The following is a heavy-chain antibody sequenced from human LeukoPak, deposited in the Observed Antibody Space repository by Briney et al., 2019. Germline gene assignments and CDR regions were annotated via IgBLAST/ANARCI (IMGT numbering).Heavy chain of an antibody. CDR3: AKDRLWFGELLSPPFDY. CDR2: ISSSGSTI. J-gene: IGHJ4*02. CDR1: GFTFSDYY. V-gene: IGHV3-11*01. Sequence: GGSLRLSCAASGFTFSDYYMSWIRQAPGKGLEWVSYISSSGSTIYYADSVKGRFTISRDNAKNSLYLQMNSLRAEDTAVYYCAKDRLWFGELLSPPFDYWGQGTLVTVSS. D-gene: IGHD3-10*01.